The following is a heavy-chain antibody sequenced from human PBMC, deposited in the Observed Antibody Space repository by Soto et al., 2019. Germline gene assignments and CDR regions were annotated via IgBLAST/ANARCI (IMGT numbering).Heavy chain of an antibody. CDR3: ARGGTPPSYGMDV. CDR1: GGTFSSYT. Sequence: QVQLVQSGAEVKKPGSSVKVSCKASGGTFSSYTISWVRQAPGQGLEWMGRIIPILGIANYAQKFQGRVTIPADKSTSTAYMELSSLRSEDTAVYYCARGGTPPSYGMDVWGQGTTVTVSS. CDR2: IIPILGIA. V-gene: IGHV1-69*02. J-gene: IGHJ6*02. D-gene: IGHD1-1*01.